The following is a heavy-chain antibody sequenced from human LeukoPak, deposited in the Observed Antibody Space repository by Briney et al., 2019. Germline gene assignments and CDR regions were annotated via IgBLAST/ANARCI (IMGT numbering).Heavy chain of an antibody. D-gene: IGHD3-22*01. CDR3: ARAWKYYYDSSGPDWFDP. V-gene: IGHV4-61*01. Sequence: SSETLSLTCTVSGDSVSNSNYYWSWIRQPPGKGLEWIGYIYYSGSTNYNPSLKSRVTISVDTSKNQFSLKLSSVTAADTAVYYWARAWKYYYDSSGPDWFDPWGQGTLVTVSS. CDR2: IYYSGST. J-gene: IGHJ5*02. CDR1: GDSVSNSNYY.